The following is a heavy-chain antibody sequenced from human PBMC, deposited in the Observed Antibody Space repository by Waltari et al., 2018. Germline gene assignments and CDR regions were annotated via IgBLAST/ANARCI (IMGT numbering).Heavy chain of an antibody. J-gene: IGHJ3*02. D-gene: IGHD3-10*01. CDR2: ISWNSGSI. Sequence: EVQLVESGGGLVQPGRSLRLSCAASGFTFDDYAMHWVRHAPGKGLEWVSGISWNSGSIGYADSVKGRFTISRDNAKNSLYLQMNSLRAEDTALYYCARTMVRGVDAFDIWGQGTMVTVSS. CDR3: ARTMVRGVDAFDI. V-gene: IGHV3-9*01. CDR1: GFTFDDYA.